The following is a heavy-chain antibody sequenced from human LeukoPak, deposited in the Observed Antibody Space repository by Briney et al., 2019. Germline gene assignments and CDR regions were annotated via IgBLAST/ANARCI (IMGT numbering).Heavy chain of an antibody. CDR1: GYTLTELS. CDR2: FDPEDGET. D-gene: IGHD5-12*01. J-gene: IGHJ4*02. Sequence: VASVKVSCKVSGYTLTELSMHWVRQAPGKGLEWMGGFDPEDGETIYAQKFQGRVTMTEDTSTDTAYMELSSLRSEDTAVYYCATEDGWLRPTDYWGQGTLVTVSS. CDR3: ATEDGWLRPTDY. V-gene: IGHV1-24*01.